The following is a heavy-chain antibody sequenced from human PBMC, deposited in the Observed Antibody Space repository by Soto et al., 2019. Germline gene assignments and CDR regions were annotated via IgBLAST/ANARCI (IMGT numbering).Heavy chain of an antibody. CDR3: ARWNSEANEGVADY. Sequence: QVQLVQSGAEVKKPGSSVKVSCKASGGTFSSYAISWVRQAPGQGLEWMGGIIPIFGTANYAQKFQGRVTITADESTSTAYMELSSLRSEDTAVYYCARWNSEANEGVADYWGQGTLVTVSS. D-gene: IGHD1-1*01. CDR1: GGTFSSYA. J-gene: IGHJ4*02. CDR2: IIPIFGTA. V-gene: IGHV1-69*12.